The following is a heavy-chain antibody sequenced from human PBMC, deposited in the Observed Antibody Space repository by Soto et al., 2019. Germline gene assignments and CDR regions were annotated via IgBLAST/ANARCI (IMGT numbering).Heavy chain of an antibody. V-gene: IGHV3-21*01. Sequence: EVQLVESGGGLVKPGGSLRLSCAASGFTFSSYSMNWVRQAPGKGLEWVSSISSSSSYIYYADSVKGRFTISRDNAKNSLYLQMNSLRAEDTAVYYCARDLAHIVVVTVGDWFDPWGQGTLVTVSS. D-gene: IGHD2-21*02. CDR3: ARDLAHIVVVTVGDWFDP. J-gene: IGHJ5*02. CDR2: ISSSSSYI. CDR1: GFTFSSYS.